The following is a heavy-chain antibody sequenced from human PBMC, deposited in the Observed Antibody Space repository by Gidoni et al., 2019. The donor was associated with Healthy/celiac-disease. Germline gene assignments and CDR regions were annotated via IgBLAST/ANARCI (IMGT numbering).Heavy chain of an antibody. Sequence: EVQLLESGGGSVQPGGSLRLSCVASGFTFSSSAMRWVRQAPGKGLEWVSAISGSGGSTYYADSVKGRFTITRNNSKNTLYLQMNSLRAEDTAVYYCAKDRERTYYYDSTGLDIWGQGTMVTVSS. V-gene: IGHV3-23*01. CDR2: ISGSGGST. D-gene: IGHD3-22*01. CDR3: AKDRERTYYYDSTGLDI. J-gene: IGHJ3*02. CDR1: GFTFSSSA.